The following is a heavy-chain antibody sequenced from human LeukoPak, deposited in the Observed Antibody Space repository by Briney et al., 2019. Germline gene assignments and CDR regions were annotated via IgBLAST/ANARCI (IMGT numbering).Heavy chain of an antibody. D-gene: IGHD5-12*01. CDR2: INTGGSST. CDR1: GFTVSSNY. V-gene: IGHV3-74*01. CDR3: ARDYRYSGYD. J-gene: IGHJ4*02. Sequence: GGSLRLSCAASGFTVSSNYMSWVRQAPGKGLVWVSHINTGGSSTTYADSVKGRFTISRDNAKNTLYLQMNSLRAKDTAVYYCARDYRYSGYDWGQGTLVTVSS.